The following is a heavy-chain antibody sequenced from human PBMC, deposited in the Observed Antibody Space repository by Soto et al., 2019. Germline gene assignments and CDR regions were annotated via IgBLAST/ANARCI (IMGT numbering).Heavy chain of an antibody. V-gene: IGHV1-69*01. CDR2: IIPIFGTG. Sequence: QVQLVQSGAEVKKPGSSVKVSCKAFGGTFANFAINWVRQAPGQGLEWMGGIIPIFGTGHYAQKFQGRVTITADESTSTTYMELSSLRSEDTGIYYCARESEDLTSNFDYWGQGTLVTVSS. CDR1: GGTFANFA. J-gene: IGHJ4*02. CDR3: ARESEDLTSNFDY.